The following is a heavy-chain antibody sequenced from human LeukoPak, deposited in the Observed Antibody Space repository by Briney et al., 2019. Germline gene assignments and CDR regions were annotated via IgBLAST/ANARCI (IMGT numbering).Heavy chain of an antibody. CDR2: INPNSGGT. V-gene: IGHV1-2*02. CDR1: GYTFTGYY. D-gene: IGHD4-23*01. J-gene: IGHJ5*02. Sequence: ASVKVSCKASGYTFTGYYMHWVRQAPGQGLEWMGWINPNSGGTNYAQKFQGRVTMTRDTSISTAYLQWSSLKASDTAMYYCARGDYGGKSWFDPWGQGTLVTVSS. CDR3: ARGDYGGKSWFDP.